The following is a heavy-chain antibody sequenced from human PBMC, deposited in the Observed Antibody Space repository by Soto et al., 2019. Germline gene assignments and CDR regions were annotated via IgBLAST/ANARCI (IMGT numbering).Heavy chain of an antibody. D-gene: IGHD3-10*01. CDR2: ISGSGGST. Sequence: GGSLRLSCAASGFTFSSYAMSWVRQAPGKGLEWVSAISGSGGSTYYADSVKGRFTISRDNSKNTLYLQMNSLRAEDTAVYYCAKPVVRGVIITGWFDPWGQGTLVTVSS. V-gene: IGHV3-23*01. J-gene: IGHJ5*02. CDR1: GFTFSSYA. CDR3: AKPVVRGVIITGWFDP.